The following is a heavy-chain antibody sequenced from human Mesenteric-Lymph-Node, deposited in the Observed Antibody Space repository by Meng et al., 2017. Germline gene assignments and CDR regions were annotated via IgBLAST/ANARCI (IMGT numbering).Heavy chain of an antibody. V-gene: IGHV4-34*01. Sequence: QVQLQQWGTGLLKPSETLSLTCGVDGGSFSDYYWSWIRQSPGKGLEWIGEITNRGSANYNPSLKSRVTISVDTSKNHLSLKLSSVTAADTAVYYCARGGYCSSTSCPRPLYWGQGTLVTVSS. CDR2: ITNRGSA. CDR3: ARGGYCSSTSCPRPLY. J-gene: IGHJ4*02. CDR1: GGSFSDYY. D-gene: IGHD2-2*01.